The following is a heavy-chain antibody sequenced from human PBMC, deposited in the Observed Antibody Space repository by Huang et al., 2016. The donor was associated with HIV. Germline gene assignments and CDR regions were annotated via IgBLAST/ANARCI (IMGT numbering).Heavy chain of an antibody. CDR1: GGSIGGGRFY. CDR3: ARSGDGGKSPMDV. J-gene: IGHJ6*03. D-gene: IGHD2-15*01. V-gene: IGHV4-61*09. Sequence: QGQLQESGPGLVKPSPTLSLTCTVSGGSIGGGRFYWPWIRQPAGKGLEWIGDICTIRTTNYTPSLKSRVTISRDTTKNQFSLKLRFVTAADTAVYFCARSGDGGKSPMDVWGKGTTVTVSS. CDR2: ICTIRTT.